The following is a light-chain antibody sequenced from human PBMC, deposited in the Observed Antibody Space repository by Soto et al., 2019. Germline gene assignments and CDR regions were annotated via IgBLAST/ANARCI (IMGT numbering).Light chain of an antibody. CDR3: QPWGTGIHVV. CDR2: LDSDGSH. CDR1: SGHSSYA. V-gene: IGLV4-69*01. J-gene: IGLJ2*01. Sequence: QLVLPQSPSASASLGASVKLTCTLSSGHSSYAIAWHQQQPEKGPRYLMKLDSDGSHTKGDAIPDRFSGSSSGAERYLTISSLQSEDEADYYCQPWGTGIHVVFGGGTKVTVL.